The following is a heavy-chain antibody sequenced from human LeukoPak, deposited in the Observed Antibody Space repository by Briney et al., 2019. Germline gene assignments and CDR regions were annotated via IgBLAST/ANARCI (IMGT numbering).Heavy chain of an antibody. D-gene: IGHD6-13*01. CDR3: AKDSEGYTSPIFHDGYYFDY. J-gene: IGHJ4*02. V-gene: IGHV3-23*01. CDR2: ITGNGDRT. CDR1: GFTFSSYA. Sequence: GGSLRLSCAASGFTFSSYAMSWVRQAPGKGLEWVSSITGNGDRTYSADSVKGRFTISRDNSKNTLYLQMNSLRAEDTAIYYCAKDSEGYTSPIFHDGYYFDYWGQGTLVTVSS.